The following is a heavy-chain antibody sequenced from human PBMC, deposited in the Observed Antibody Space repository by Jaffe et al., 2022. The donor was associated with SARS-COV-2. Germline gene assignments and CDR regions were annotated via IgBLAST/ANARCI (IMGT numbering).Heavy chain of an antibody. D-gene: IGHD2-2*01. CDR1: GYTFTGYY. CDR2: INPNSGGT. Sequence: QVQLVQSGAEVKKPGASVKVSCKASGYTFTGYYMHWVRQAPGQGLEWMGWINPNSGGTNYAQKFQGWVTMTRDTSISTAYMELSRLRSDDTAVYYCARDSTFTRCSSTSCYLYYYGMDVWGQGTTVTVSS. V-gene: IGHV1-2*04. CDR3: ARDSTFTRCSSTSCYLYYYGMDV. J-gene: IGHJ6*02.